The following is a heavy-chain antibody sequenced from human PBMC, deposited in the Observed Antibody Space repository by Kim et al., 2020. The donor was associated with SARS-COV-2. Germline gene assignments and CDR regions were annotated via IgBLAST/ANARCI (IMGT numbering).Heavy chain of an antibody. J-gene: IGHJ4*02. D-gene: IGHD6-13*01. CDR3: AKDHSSSGFVYYFDY. V-gene: IGHV3-30*18. Sequence: GGSLRLSCAASGFTFSSYGMHWVRQAPGKGLEWVAVISYDGSNKYYADSVKGRFTISRDNSKNTLYLQMNSLRAEDTAVYYCAKDHSSSGFVYYFDYWGQGTLVTVSS. CDR2: ISYDGSNK. CDR1: GFTFSSYG.